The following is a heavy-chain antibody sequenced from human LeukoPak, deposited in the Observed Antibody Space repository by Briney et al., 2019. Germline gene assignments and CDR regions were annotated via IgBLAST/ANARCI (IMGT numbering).Heavy chain of an antibody. CDR2: IYYSGST. CDR1: GGSISGSSSY. J-gene: IGHJ3*02. Sequence: PSETLSLTCSVSGGSISGSSSYWGWIRQPPGKGLEWIGSIYYSGSTYDNPALKSRVTISVDTSKNQFSLKLSSVTAADTAVYHCARAVAGDDAFDIWGQGTMVTVSS. V-gene: IGHV4-39*07. CDR3: ARAVAGDDAFDI. D-gene: IGHD6-19*01.